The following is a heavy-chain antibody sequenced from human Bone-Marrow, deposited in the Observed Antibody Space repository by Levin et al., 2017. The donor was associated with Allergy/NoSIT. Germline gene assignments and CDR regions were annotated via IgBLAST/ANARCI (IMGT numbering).Heavy chain of an antibody. J-gene: IGHJ5*02. CDR2: LSYDGSNK. V-gene: IGHV3-30*18. D-gene: IGHD4-11*01. CDR3: TKGDYSGTRNWFDP. CDR1: GFTFSSYG. Sequence: LSLTCAASGFTFSSYGMHWVRQAPGKGLEWVAVLSYDGSNKYYADSVKGRFTISRDNSKNTLYLQMNSLRAEDTAVYYCTKGDYSGTRNWFDPWGRGTLVTVSS.